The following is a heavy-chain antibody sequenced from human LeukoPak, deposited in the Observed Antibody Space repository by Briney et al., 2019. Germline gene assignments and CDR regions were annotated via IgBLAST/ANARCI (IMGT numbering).Heavy chain of an antibody. V-gene: IGHV5-51*01. J-gene: IGHJ2*01. CDR1: RYIFINYW. D-gene: IGHD2-21*02. CDR2: IHPGDSDT. Sequence: GEFLKISCEASRYIFINYWIGWVRQVPGKGLDWMGLIHPGDSDTRYSPSFQGQVTISVDKSITNAYLQWSSLQASDTAMYFCARVVVVTATHWYFDLWGRGSLVTVFS. CDR3: ARVVVVTATHWYFDL.